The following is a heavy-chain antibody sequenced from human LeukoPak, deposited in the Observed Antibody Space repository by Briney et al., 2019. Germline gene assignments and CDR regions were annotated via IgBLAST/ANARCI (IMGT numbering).Heavy chain of an antibody. CDR2: IYYSGST. D-gene: IGHD3-3*01. Sequence: PSETVLTCTVSGATIKSYCWSRIRQSPGKGLEWIGYIYYSGSTKYNPSLKSRVTISVDTSKNQFSLKLSSVIAADTAVYYCARLDTIFGVAKGFDYWGQGILVTVSS. CDR1: GATIKSYC. V-gene: IGHV4-59*01. CDR3: ARLDTIFGVAKGFDY. J-gene: IGHJ4*02.